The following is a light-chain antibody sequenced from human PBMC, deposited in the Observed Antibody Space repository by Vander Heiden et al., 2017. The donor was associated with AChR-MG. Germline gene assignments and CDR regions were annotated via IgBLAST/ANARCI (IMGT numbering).Light chain of an antibody. J-gene: IGKJ1*01. CDR2: DAS. V-gene: IGKV1-5*01. Sequence: DIQMTQSPSTLSASVGDRVTLTCRASQSISSWLAWYQQKPGKAPKLLIYDASSLESGVPSRFSGSGCGTEFTLTINSLQPDDFATYYCQHYNSYPWTFGQGTKVEIK. CDR3: QHYNSYPWT. CDR1: QSISSW.